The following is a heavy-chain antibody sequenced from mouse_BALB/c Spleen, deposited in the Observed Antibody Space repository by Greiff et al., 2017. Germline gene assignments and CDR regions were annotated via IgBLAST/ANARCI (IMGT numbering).Heavy chain of an antibody. CDR2: ISSGGSYT. CDR3: ARHAFITTVVANYFDY. J-gene: IGHJ2*01. V-gene: IGHV5-9-3*01. CDR1: GFTFSSYA. D-gene: IGHD1-1*01. Sequence: VQLKESGGGLVKPGGSLKLSCAASGFTFSSYAMSWVRQTPEKRLEWVATISSGGSYTYYPDSVKGRFTISRDNAKNTLYLQMSSLRSEDTAMYYCARHAFITTVVANYFDYWGQGTTLTVSS.